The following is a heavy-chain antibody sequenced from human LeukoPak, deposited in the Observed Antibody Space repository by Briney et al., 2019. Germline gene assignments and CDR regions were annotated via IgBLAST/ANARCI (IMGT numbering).Heavy chain of an antibody. Sequence: SETLSLTCTVSGGSIISSSYYWGWIRQPPGKGLEWIGNIYPSGSTYYNPSLNSRLTISLDTSNNQFSLKLSSVAAADTAVYYCARSITDYWSDPWGQGTLVTVSS. D-gene: IGHD2-21*02. J-gene: IGHJ5*02. V-gene: IGHV4-39*01. CDR2: IYPSGST. CDR3: ARSITDYWSDP. CDR1: GGSIISSSYY.